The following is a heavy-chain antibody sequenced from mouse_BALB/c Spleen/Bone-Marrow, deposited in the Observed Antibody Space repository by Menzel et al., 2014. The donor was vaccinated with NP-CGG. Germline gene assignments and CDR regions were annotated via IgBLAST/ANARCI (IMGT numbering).Heavy chain of an antibody. Sequence: VQLQQSGPELVKPGASVMISCEASGSTSTNFYIHWVKQRPGQGLQWIGWIYPGNIHTKYNEKFKGKATLTADKSSSTADMQLTSLTSEDSAVYVCARWGTNVVDALDYWGQGTSVTVSS. J-gene: IGHJ4*01. D-gene: IGHD1-1*01. CDR2: IYPGNIHT. CDR3: ARWGTNVVDALDY. V-gene: IGHV1S56*01. CDR1: GSTSTNFY.